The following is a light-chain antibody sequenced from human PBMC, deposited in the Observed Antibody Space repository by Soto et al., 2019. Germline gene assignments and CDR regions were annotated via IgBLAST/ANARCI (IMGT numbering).Light chain of an antibody. CDR2: EVN. CDR1: SSDVGAYIY. Sequence: SALTQPASVSVSPGQSITISCGGTSSDVGAYIYVSWYQQFPGKAPKLILYEVNNRPSGVSNRFSGSKSGTTASLTISGLQPEDEADYYCSAYSDIDTKVFGTGTKVTVL. V-gene: IGLV2-14*03. CDR3: SAYSDIDTKV. J-gene: IGLJ1*01.